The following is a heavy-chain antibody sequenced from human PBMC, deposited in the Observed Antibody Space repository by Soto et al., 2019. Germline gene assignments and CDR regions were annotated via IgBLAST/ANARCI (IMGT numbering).Heavy chain of an antibody. CDR2: INPSGGST. CDR3: ARDTTYYYDSSGYGFDD. D-gene: IGHD3-22*01. J-gene: IGHJ4*02. CDR1: GYTFTSYY. V-gene: IGHV1-46*01. Sequence: ASVKVSCKASGYTFTSYYMHWVRQAPGQGLEWMGIINPSGGSTSYAQKFQGRVTMTRDTSTSTVYMELSSLRSEDTAVYYCARDTTYYYDSSGYGFDDWGQGTLVTVSS.